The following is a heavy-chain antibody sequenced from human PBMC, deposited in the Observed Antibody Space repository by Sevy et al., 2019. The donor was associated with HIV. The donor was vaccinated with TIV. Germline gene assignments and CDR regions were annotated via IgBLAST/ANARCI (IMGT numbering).Heavy chain of an antibody. J-gene: IGHJ6*02. Sequence: SETLSLTCTVSGGSISSGDYYWSWIRQPPGKGLEWIGYIYYSGSTYYNPSLKSRVTISVDTSKNQFSLKLSSVTAADTAVYYCARYGVTAARNYYGMDVWGQGTTVTVSS. CDR1: GGSISSGDYY. D-gene: IGHD2-21*02. CDR2: IYYSGST. V-gene: IGHV4-30-4*01. CDR3: ARYGVTAARNYYGMDV.